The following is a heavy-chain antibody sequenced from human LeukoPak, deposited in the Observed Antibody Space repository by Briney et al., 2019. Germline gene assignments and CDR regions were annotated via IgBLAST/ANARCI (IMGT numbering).Heavy chain of an antibody. D-gene: IGHD1-26*01. CDR1: GFTFSDYE. CDR3: ARVVGATYADAFDI. Sequence: PGGSLRLSCTASGFTFSDYEMNWVRQAPGKGLEWVAYISSGSGSIYYADSVKGRFTISRDNAKHSLYLQMNSVRAEDTALYYCARVVGATYADAFDIWGQGTVVTVSP. J-gene: IGHJ3*02. V-gene: IGHV3-48*03. CDR2: ISSGSGSI.